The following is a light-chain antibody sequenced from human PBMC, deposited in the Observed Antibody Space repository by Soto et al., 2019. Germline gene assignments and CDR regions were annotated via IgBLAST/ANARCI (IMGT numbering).Light chain of an antibody. CDR2: DTT. CDR1: TGAVTSGHY. Sequence: QAVVTQEPSLTVSPGGTVTLTCGSSTGAVTSGHYPYWFQQKPGQAPRTLIYDTTNKHSWTPARFSGSLLGGKAALTLAGAQTDDEADYYCSSYAGFNRYLFGTGTKLTVL. CDR3: SSYAGFNRYL. J-gene: IGLJ1*01. V-gene: IGLV7-46*01.